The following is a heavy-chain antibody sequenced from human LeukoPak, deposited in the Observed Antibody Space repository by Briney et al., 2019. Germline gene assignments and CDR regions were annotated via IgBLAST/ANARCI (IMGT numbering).Heavy chain of an antibody. Sequence: PSETLSLTYAVYGGSFSGYYWSWIRQPPGKGLEWIGEINHSGSTNYNPSLKSRVTISVDTSKNQFSLKLSSVTAADTAVYYCARGRSYGQAYFDYWGQGTLVTVSS. CDR1: GGSFSGYY. J-gene: IGHJ4*02. D-gene: IGHD5-18*01. CDR3: ARGRSYGQAYFDY. CDR2: INHSGST. V-gene: IGHV4-34*01.